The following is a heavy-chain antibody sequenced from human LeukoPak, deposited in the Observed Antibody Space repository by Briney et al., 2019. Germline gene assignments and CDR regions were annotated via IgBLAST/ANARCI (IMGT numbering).Heavy chain of an antibody. V-gene: IGHV1-58*01. CDR3: AASALYYYDSSGDL. Sequence: SVNVSCKASGFTFTSSAVQWVRQARGQRLEWIGWIVVGSGNTNYAQKFQERVTITRDMSTSTAYMELSSLRSEDTAVYYCAASALYYYDSSGDLWGQGTLVTVSS. J-gene: IGHJ4*02. CDR2: IVVGSGNT. CDR1: GFTFTSSA. D-gene: IGHD3-22*01.